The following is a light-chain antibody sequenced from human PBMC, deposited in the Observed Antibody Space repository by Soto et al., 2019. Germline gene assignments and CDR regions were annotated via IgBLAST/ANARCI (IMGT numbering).Light chain of an antibody. V-gene: IGKV3-11*01. CDR3: QQRSNRLLT. J-gene: IGKJ4*01. CDR2: DSS. Sequence: EIVLTQSPATLSLSPGERATLSCRASQSVNSFLAWYQQKPGQAPRLLIYDSSHRATGIPARFSGSRSGTDFTLTISSLEPEDFAVYYCQQRSNRLLTFGGGTKVEI. CDR1: QSVNSF.